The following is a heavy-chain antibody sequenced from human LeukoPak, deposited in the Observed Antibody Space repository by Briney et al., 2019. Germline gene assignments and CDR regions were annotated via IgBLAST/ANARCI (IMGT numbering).Heavy chain of an antibody. CDR3: ARVVDTSMIDDAFDI. CDR1: GGSISSGDYY. CDR2: IYYSGST. V-gene: IGHV4-30-4*02. Sequence: PSETLSLTCTVSGGSISSGDYYWSWIRQPPGKGLEWIGYIYYSGSTYYNPSLKSRVTISVDTSKNQFSLKLSSVTAADTAVYYCARVVDTSMIDDAFDIWGQGTMVTVSS. D-gene: IGHD5-18*01. J-gene: IGHJ3*02.